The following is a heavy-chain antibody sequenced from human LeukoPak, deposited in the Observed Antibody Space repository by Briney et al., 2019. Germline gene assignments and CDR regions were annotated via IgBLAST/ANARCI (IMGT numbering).Heavy chain of an antibody. CDR2: IYYSGST. CDR1: GGSISSYY. D-gene: IGHD6-19*01. Sequence: SETLSLTCTVSGGSISSYYWSWIRQPPGKGLEWIGYIYYSGSTNYNPSLKSRVTISVDTSKNQFSLKLSSVTAADTAVYYCARGKTNSGWYLKGYYFDYWGQGTLVTVSS. CDR3: ARGKTNSGWYLKGYYFDY. J-gene: IGHJ4*02. V-gene: IGHV4-59*01.